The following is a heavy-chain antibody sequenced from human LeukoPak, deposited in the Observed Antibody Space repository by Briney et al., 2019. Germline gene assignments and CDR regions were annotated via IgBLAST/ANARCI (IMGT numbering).Heavy chain of an antibody. V-gene: IGHV3-7*01. CDR3: AKSIERGVGFSYGFDAFDI. Sequence: PGGSLRLSCAASRFTFRSYWMSWVRQAPGKGLEWVACIKEDASEIFYVDSVKGRFTISRDNGKNSLYLRMNSLRAEDTAVYYCAKSIERGVGFSYGFDAFDIWGQGTMVTVSS. J-gene: IGHJ3*02. CDR2: IKEDASEI. D-gene: IGHD5-18*01. CDR1: RFTFRSYW.